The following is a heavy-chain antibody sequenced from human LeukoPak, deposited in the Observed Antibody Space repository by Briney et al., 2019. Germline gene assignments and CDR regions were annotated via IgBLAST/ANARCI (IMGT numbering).Heavy chain of an antibody. CDR1: GFTFSSYS. J-gene: IGHJ4*02. CDR2: ISSGSSAI. V-gene: IGHV3-21*01. D-gene: IGHD4-17*01. Sequence: PGGSLRLSCAASGFTFSSYSMNWVRQAPGKGLGWVSIISSGSSAIFSADALKGRFTISRDDAKNLLYLDMNSLRAEDTAVYYCARGHTAVTRHFDFWGQGTLVTVSS. CDR3: ARGHTAVTRHFDF.